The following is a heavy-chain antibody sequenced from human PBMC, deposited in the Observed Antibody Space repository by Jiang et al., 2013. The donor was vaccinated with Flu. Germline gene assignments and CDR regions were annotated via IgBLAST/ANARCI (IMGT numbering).Heavy chain of an antibody. CDR3: AKDYGLDSTAWYRQFYGMDV. CDR2: ITWNSGRI. J-gene: IGHJ6*02. V-gene: IGHV3-9*01. CDR1: GFNFDDYA. Sequence: VQLLESGGGLVQPGRSLRLSCAASGFNFDDYAMHWVRQGPGKGLEWVSGITWNSGRIGYADSVQGRFTISRDNAKNSLYLQMNSLRGEDSALYYCAKDYGLDSTAWYRQFYGMDVWGQGTTVTVSS. D-gene: IGHD6-19*01.